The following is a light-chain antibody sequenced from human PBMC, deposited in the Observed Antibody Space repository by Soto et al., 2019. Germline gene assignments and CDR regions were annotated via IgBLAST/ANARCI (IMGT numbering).Light chain of an antibody. J-gene: IGLJ1*01. V-gene: IGLV2-14*02. CDR2: GVS. CDR1: STDVGSYNL. CDR3: SSFTTSSTRV. Sequence: QSALTQPASVSGSPGQSITISCTGTSTDVGSYNLVSWYQQYPGKAPKLMIYGVSYRPSGVSNRFSGSKSGNTASLTISGLQAEDEADYYCSSFTTSSTRVFGTGTKLTVL.